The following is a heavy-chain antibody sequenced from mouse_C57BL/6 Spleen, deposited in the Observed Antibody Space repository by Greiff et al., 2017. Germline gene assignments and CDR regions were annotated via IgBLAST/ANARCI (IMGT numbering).Heavy chain of an antibody. D-gene: IGHD1-1*01. CDR2: IDPEDGET. J-gene: IGHJ4*01. CDR3: ARGYYGLLYAMDY. V-gene: IGHV14-2*01. CDR1: GFNIKDYY. Sequence: VHVKQSGAELVKPGASVKLSCTASGFNIKDYYMHWVKQRTEQGLEWIGRIDPEDGETKYAPKFQGKATITADTSSNTAYLQLSSLTSEYTAVYYCARGYYGLLYAMDYGGQGTSVTVTA.